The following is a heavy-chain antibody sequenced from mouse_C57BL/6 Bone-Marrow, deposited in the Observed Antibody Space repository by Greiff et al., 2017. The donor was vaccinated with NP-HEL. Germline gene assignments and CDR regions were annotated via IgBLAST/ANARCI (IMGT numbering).Heavy chain of an antibody. J-gene: IGHJ4*01. Sequence: EVKLVESGGGLVKPGGSLKLSCAASGFTFSSYAMSWVRQTPEKRLEWVATISDGGSYTYYPDNVKGRFTISRDNAKNNLYLQMSHLKSEDTAMYYCARRYYGSSLYAMDYWGQGTSVTVSS. D-gene: IGHD1-1*01. CDR2: ISDGGSYT. CDR1: GFTFSSYA. V-gene: IGHV5-4*03. CDR3: ARRYYGSSLYAMDY.